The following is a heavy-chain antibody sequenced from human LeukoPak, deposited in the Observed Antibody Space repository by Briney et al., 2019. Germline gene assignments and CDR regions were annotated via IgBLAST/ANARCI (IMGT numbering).Heavy chain of an antibody. Sequence: TGGSLRLSCAASGFTFSSYGMHWVRQAPGKGLEWVAFIRYDGSNKYYADSVKGRFTISRDNSKNTLYLQMNSLGAEDTAVYYCAKDRGDIVVVPAAPGGGKRRGFDYWGQGTLVTVSS. CDR2: IRYDGSNK. D-gene: IGHD2-2*01. J-gene: IGHJ4*02. CDR3: AKDRGDIVVVPAAPGGGKRRGFDY. CDR1: GFTFSSYG. V-gene: IGHV3-30*02.